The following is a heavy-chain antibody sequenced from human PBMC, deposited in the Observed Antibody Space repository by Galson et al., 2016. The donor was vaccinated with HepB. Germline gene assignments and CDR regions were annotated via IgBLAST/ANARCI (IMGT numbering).Heavy chain of an antibody. CDR2: ISGSGGSA. CDR3: AKGAALHHVAVIAIPPYYFDS. Sequence: SLRLSCAASVFSFGSYAMSWVRQAPGKGLEWVSSISGSGGSAYFADPVKGPFPLSRDNSKKTLYLQMSSLRDEDTAVYYCAKGAALHHVAVIAIPPYYFDSWGQGTLVSVSS. V-gene: IGHV3-23*01. J-gene: IGHJ4*02. CDR1: VFSFGSYA. D-gene: IGHD2-21*01.